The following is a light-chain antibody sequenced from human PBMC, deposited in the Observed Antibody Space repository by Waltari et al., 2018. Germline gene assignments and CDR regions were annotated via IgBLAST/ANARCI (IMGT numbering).Light chain of an antibody. J-gene: IGLJ1*01. CDR1: PRYVWNYNL. CDR2: EVI. CDR3: CSYAGSGTYV. Sequence: QSALTQPASVSGTPGPSITIPCTGTPRYVWNYNLVPWYQQHPGKAPKLMICEVIKRPSGVSDRFSGSKSGNTASLTISGLQAEDEADYYCCSYAGSGTYVFGTGTKVTVL. V-gene: IGLV2-23*02.